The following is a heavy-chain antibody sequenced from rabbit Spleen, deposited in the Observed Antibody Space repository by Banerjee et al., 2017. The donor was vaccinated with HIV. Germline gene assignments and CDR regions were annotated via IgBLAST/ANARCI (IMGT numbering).Heavy chain of an antibody. CDR3: ARDLPGVIGWNFNL. D-gene: IGHD1-1*01. V-gene: IGHV1S40*01. CDR2: IGAGVTYTT. Sequence: QSLEESGGDLVKPGASLTLTCTASGFSFSYSDYMCWVRQPPGKGPEWIACIGAGVTYTTYYATWAKGRFTCSVTSSTTVTLQMTGLTAADTATYFCARDLPGVIGWNFNLWGPGTLVTVS. J-gene: IGHJ4*01. CDR1: GFSFSYSDY.